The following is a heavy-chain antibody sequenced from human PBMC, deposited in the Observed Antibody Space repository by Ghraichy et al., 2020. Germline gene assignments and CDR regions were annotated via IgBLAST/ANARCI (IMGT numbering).Heavy chain of an antibody. J-gene: IGHJ4*02. Sequence: GGSLRLSCAASGFTFSSYSMNWVRQAPGKGLEWVSSISSSSSYIYYADSVKGRFTISRDNAKNSLYLQMNSLRAEDTAVYYCARDWLCSGSCAHFDYWGQGTLVTVSS. CDR2: ISSSSSYI. CDR3: ARDWLCSGSCAHFDY. D-gene: IGHD3-10*02. CDR1: GFTFSSYS. V-gene: IGHV3-21*01.